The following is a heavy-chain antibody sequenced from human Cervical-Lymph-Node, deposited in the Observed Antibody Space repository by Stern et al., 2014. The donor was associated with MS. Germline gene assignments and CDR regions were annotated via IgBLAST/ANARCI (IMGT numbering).Heavy chain of an antibody. CDR2: IYYSGST. CDR3: ARESGDTANDY. J-gene: IGHJ4*02. V-gene: IGHV4-59*01. Sequence: QLQLQESGPGLVKPSDTLSLTCTVSGGSISSYYWSWIRQPPGKGLEWIGYIYYSGSTNYNPSLKSRVTISVDTSKNQFSLKLSSVTAADTAVYYCARESGDTANDYWGQGTLVTVSS. D-gene: IGHD5-18*01. CDR1: GGSISSYY.